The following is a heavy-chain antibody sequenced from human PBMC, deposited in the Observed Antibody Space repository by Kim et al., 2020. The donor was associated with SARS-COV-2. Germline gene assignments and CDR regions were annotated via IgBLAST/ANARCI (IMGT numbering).Heavy chain of an antibody. V-gene: IGHV3-30-3*01. D-gene: IGHD3-22*01. J-gene: IGHJ5*02. CDR2: ISYDGSNK. Sequence: GGSLRLSCAASGFTFSSYAMHWVRQAPGKGLEWVAVISYDGSNKYYADSVKGRFTISRDNSKNTLYLQMNSLRAEDTAVYYCARDSWVSLYDCRGSTWFDTCGQKTLVSVSP. CDR1: GFTFSSYA. CDR3: ARDSWVSLYDCRGSTWFDT.